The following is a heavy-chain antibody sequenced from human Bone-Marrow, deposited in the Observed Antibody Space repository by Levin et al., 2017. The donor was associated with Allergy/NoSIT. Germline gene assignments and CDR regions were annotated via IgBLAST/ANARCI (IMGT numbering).Heavy chain of an antibody. CDR2: IYTSGST. J-gene: IGHJ5*02. D-gene: IGHD6-19*01. V-gene: IGHV4-4*07. CDR1: GGSISSYY. CDR3: ARAPEIAVAGTGWFDP. Sequence: SETLSLTCTVSGGSISSYYWSWIRQPAGKGLEWIGRIYTSGSTNYNPSLKSRVTMSVDTSKNQFSLKLSSVTAADTAVYYCARAPEIAVAGTGWFDPWGQGTLVTVSS.